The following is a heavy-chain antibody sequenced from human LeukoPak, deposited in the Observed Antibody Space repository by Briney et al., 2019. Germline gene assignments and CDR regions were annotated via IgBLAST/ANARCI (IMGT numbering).Heavy chain of an antibody. J-gene: IGHJ4*02. V-gene: IGHV3-48*03. D-gene: IGHD2-21*02. CDR3: ARDLVVTATPFDY. CDR1: GFTFSSYE. CDR2: ISSSGRTI. Sequence: PGGSLRLSCAASGFTFSSYEMNWVRQAPGKGLEWVSYISSSGRTIYYADSVKGRFTISRDNAKNFVYLQMNSLRAEDTAVYYCARDLVVTATPFDYWGQGTPVTVSS.